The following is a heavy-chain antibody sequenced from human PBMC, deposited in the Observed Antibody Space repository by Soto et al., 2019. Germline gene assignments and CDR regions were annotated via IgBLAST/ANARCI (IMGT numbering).Heavy chain of an antibody. V-gene: IGHV4-59*01. D-gene: IGHD1-26*01. CDR2: IYYSGST. CDR3: ARDLRELRTGPLDYYYGMDV. J-gene: IGHJ6*02. Sequence: SETLSLTCTVSGGSISSYYWSWIRQPPEKGLEWIGYIYYSGSTNYNPPLKSRVTISVDTSKNQFSLKLSSVTAADTAVYYCARDLRELRTGPLDYYYGMDVWGQGTTVTVSS. CDR1: GGSISSYY.